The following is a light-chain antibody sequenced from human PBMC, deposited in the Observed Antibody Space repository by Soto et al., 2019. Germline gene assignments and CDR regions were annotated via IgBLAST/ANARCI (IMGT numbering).Light chain of an antibody. Sequence: QSVLTQPPSASGTPGQRVTMSCSGSSSDIGSSYVYWYHQFPGTAPKLLIYRNDQRPSGVPDRFSASKSGTSASLAINGLRSEDEADYYCAAWHGSLSGWVFGGGTKLTVL. CDR1: SSDIGSSY. CDR3: AAWHGSLSGWV. CDR2: RND. J-gene: IGLJ3*02. V-gene: IGLV1-47*01.